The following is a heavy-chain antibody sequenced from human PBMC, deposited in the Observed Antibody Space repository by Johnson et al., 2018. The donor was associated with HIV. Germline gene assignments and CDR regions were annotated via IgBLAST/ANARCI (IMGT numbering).Heavy chain of an antibody. CDR2: IKSKTDGGTT. J-gene: IGHJ3*02. D-gene: IGHD3-16*01. V-gene: IGHV3-15*01. Sequence: VQLVESGGGVVQPGRSLRLSCAASGFTFSNAWMSWVRQAPGKGLEWVGRIKSKTDGGTTDYAAPVNGRFTISRDNSKNTLYIQMTSLRAEDQAVYYGGREGGGGAFDIWGQGTMVTVSS. CDR3: GREGGGGAFDI. CDR1: GFTFSNAW.